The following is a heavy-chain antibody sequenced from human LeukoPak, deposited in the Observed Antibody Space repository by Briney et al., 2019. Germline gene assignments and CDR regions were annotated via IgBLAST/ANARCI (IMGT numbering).Heavy chain of an antibody. CDR1: GGSISSYY. Sequence: SETLSLTCTVSGGSISSYYWSWIRQPPGKGLEWIGYIYYSGSTNYNPSLKSRVTISVDTSKNQFSLKLSSVTAADTAVYYCAREYWGSVDIVSGGGFDYWGQGTLVTVSS. CDR3: AREYWGSVDIVSGGGFDY. J-gene: IGHJ4*02. CDR2: IYYSGST. D-gene: IGHD5-12*01. V-gene: IGHV4-59*01.